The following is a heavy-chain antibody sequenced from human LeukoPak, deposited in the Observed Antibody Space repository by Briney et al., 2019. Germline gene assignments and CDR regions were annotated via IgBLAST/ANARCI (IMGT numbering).Heavy chain of an antibody. CDR1: GFSFSTYG. CDR3: AKALGSGGSYDAFDI. CDR2: IRYDGGNK. Sequence: GGSLRLSCAASGFSFSTYGINWVRQAPGKGLEWVAFIRYDGGNKYYADSVKGRFTISRDNSKNTLYLQMNSLRVEDTAVYYCAKALGSGGSYDAFDIWGQGTMVTVSS. V-gene: IGHV3-30*02. D-gene: IGHD1-26*01. J-gene: IGHJ3*02.